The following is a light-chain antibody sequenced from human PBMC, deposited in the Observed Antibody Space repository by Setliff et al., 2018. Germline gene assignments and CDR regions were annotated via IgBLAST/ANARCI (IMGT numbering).Light chain of an antibody. CDR2: SNN. CDR1: TSNIGSKP. V-gene: IGLV1-44*01. J-gene: IGLJ1*01. CDR3: EAWDDSLNGYV. Sequence: QSVLTQPPSASGTPGQRITISCSGGTSNIGSKPVNWYQQLPGTAPKLLIYSNNQRPSGVPDRFSGSKSGTSASLAVSGLQSEDEADFYCEAWDDSLNGYVFGSGTKVTVL.